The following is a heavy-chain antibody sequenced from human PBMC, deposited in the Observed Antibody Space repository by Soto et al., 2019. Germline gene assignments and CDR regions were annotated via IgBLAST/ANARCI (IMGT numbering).Heavy chain of an antibody. CDR2: IIPIFGTA. CDR3: ARGCPGGCRSASVGFDY. Sequence: QVQLVQSGAEVKKPGSSVKVSCKASGGTFSSYAISWVRQAPGQGLEWMGGIIPIFGTANYAQKFQGRVTITAAESTSSAYMELSSLRSEDTVVYYCARGCPGGCRSASVGFDYWGQGTLVTVSS. J-gene: IGHJ4*02. V-gene: IGHV1-69*12. CDR1: GGTFSSYA. D-gene: IGHD6-6*01.